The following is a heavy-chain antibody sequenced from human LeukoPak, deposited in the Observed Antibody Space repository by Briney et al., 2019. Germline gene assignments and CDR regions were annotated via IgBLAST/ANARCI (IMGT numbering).Heavy chain of an antibody. Sequence: PSQTLSLTCTVSGGSISSGDYYWSWIRQHPGKGLEWIGYIYYSGSTYYNPSLKSRVTISVDTSKNQFSLKLSSVTAADTAVYYCARGRDFDWLSAWSFDYWGQGTLVTVSS. J-gene: IGHJ4*02. CDR1: GGSISSGDYY. CDR3: ARGRDFDWLSAWSFDY. CDR2: IYYSGST. V-gene: IGHV4-31*03. D-gene: IGHD3-9*01.